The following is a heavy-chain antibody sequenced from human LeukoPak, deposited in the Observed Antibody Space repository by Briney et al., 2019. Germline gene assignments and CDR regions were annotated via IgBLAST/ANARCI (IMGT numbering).Heavy chain of an antibody. J-gene: IGHJ4*02. Sequence: GGSLRLSCTVSGFALRHYYIRWTRQAPGKGLEWVSYISRSGITIYYADSVKGRFTISRDNAKNSLYLKMNSPRSEDTAVYNSADTSLWALETDTPMVLFDYWGQGTLVTVSS. D-gene: IGHD5-18*01. V-gene: IGHV3-11*01. CDR2: ISRSGITI. CDR3: ADTSLWALETDTPMVLFDY. CDR1: GFALRHYY.